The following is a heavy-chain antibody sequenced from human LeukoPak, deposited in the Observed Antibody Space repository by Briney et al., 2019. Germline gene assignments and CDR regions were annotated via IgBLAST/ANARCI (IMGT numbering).Heavy chain of an antibody. J-gene: IGHJ4*02. CDR2: INHSGST. D-gene: IGHD6-13*01. CDR1: GGSFSGYY. CDR3: ARVYGITAAGIFGY. V-gene: IGHV4-34*01. Sequence: NTSETLSLTCAVYGGSFSGYYWSWIRQPPGKGLEWIGEINHSGSTNYNPSLKSRVTISVDTSKNQFSLKLSSVTAADTAVYYCARVYGITAAGIFGYWGQGTLVTVSS.